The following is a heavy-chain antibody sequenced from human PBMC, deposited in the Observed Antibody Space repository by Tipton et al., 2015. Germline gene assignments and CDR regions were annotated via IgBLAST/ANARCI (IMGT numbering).Heavy chain of an antibody. Sequence: GSLRLSCEASGFTFSNFAVSWVRQAPGKGLEWVACISSSGETIYHTDSVRGRFAISRDNFKSALYLQMNSLRADDTAVYYCAKEAIVATLIQEKGYFDYWGQGTLVTVSS. D-gene: IGHD2-15*01. V-gene: IGHV3-23*01. CDR1: GFTFSNFA. CDR2: ISSSGETI. CDR3: AKEAIVATLIQEKGYFDY. J-gene: IGHJ4*02.